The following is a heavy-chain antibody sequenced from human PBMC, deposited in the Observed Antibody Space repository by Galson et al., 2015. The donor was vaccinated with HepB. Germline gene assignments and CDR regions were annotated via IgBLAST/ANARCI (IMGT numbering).Heavy chain of an antibody. CDR1: VGSLSSTSHHD. J-gene: IGHJ4*02. V-gene: IGHV4-39*07. Sequence: SETLSHTCTVSVGSLSSTSHHDWGWIRHPPGKGLEWIGTTYSSGHTSYNPSPKSRVTMSLDTSKNQLSLDLSSVTAADTAVYYCARVTSGWYKPSFDYWGQGTLVTVSS. CDR2: TYSSGHT. CDR3: ARVTSGWYKPSFDY. D-gene: IGHD6-19*01.